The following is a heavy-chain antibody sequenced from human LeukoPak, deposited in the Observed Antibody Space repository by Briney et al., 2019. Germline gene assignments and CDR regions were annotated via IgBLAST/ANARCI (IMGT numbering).Heavy chain of an antibody. V-gene: IGHV3-30*02. CDR3: ARYEYFDS. D-gene: IGHD3-9*01. J-gene: IGHJ4*02. Sequence: GRSLRLSCAASGFTFSSYGMHWVRQAPGKGLEWVAFIRDDGSNKYNADSVKGRFTISRDNSKNTLYLQMNSLRAEDTAVYYCARYEYFDSWGQGTLVTVSS. CDR1: GFTFSSYG. CDR2: IRDDGSNK.